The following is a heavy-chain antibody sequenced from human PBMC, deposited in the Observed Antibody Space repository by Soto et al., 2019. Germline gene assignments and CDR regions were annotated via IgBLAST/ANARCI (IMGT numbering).Heavy chain of an antibody. CDR3: AKQMGEGYFDY. Sequence: QVQLVQSGAEVKKPGASVKVSCKASGYTFTSYAMHWVRQAPGQRLEWMGWINAGNGNTKYSQKFHGRVTITRDTPASTAHMALSTLRSEDTAVYYCAKQMGEGYFDYWGQGTLVTVSS. J-gene: IGHJ4*02. V-gene: IGHV1-3*01. CDR2: INAGNGNT. D-gene: IGHD3-16*01. CDR1: GYTFTSYA.